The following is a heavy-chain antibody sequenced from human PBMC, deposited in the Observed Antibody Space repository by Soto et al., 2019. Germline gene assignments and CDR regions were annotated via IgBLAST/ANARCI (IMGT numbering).Heavy chain of an antibody. D-gene: IGHD4-17*01. CDR3: ARGTTTVTTKYYFDY. CDR1: GFTFSSYA. Sequence: QVQLVESGGGVVQPGRSLRLSCEASGFTFSSYAMHWVRQAPGEGLEWVALISYDGNNKDYAESVKGRFTISRDNSKNTLYVQMNSLTTEDTAVYYCARGTTTVTTKYYFDYWGQGTLVTVSS. J-gene: IGHJ4*02. CDR2: ISYDGNNK. V-gene: IGHV3-30-3*01.